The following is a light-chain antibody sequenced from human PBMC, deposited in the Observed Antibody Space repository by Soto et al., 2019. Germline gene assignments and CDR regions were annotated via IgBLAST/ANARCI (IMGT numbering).Light chain of an antibody. CDR3: ETWDSNTRV. CDR1: SGHSSYI. V-gene: IGLV4-60*02. CDR2: LEGSGSY. Sequence: QPVLTQSSSASASLGSSVKLTCTLSSGHSSYIIAWHQQKPGKAPRYLMKLEGSGSYNKGSGVPDRFSGSSSGADRYLTISNLKFEDEADYYCETWDSNTRVFGGGTKLTVL. J-gene: IGLJ2*01.